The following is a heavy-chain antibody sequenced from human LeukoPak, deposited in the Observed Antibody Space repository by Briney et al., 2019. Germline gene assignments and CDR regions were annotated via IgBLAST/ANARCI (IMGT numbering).Heavy chain of an antibody. V-gene: IGHV4-59*12. J-gene: IGHJ5*02. CDR1: DGSINNYY. D-gene: IGHD3-3*01. Sequence: PSETLSLTCTVSDGSINNYYWTWIRQPPGKGLEWIGCIHYSGSTNYNPSLKSRVTISVDTSKNQFSLKLSSVTAADTAVYYCARRGLRFLEWLYNWFDPWGQGTLVTVSS. CDR2: IHYSGST. CDR3: ARRGLRFLEWLYNWFDP.